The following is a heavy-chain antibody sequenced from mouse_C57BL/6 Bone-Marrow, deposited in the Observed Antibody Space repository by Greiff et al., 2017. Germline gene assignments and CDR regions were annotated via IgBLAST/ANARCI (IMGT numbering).Heavy chain of an antibody. Sequence: QVQLQQPGAELVKPGASVKLSCKASGYTFTSYWMHWVKQRPGRGLEWIGRIDPNSGGTKYNEKFKSKATLTVDKPSSTAYMQLSSLTSKDSAVYYCARGGLLRLYYFDYWGQGTTLTVSS. J-gene: IGHJ2*01. CDR2: IDPNSGGT. CDR1: GYTFTSYW. V-gene: IGHV1-72*01. D-gene: IGHD1-1*01. CDR3: ARGGLLRLYYFDY.